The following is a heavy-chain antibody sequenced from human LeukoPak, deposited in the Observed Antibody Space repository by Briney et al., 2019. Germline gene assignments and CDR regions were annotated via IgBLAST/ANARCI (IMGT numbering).Heavy chain of an antibody. Sequence: GASVKVSCKASGYTFTSYGISWVRQAPGQGLEWMGWISAYNGNTNYAQKLQGRVTMTTDTSTSTAYMELRSLRSDDTAVYYCARAPSVIRHPNWFDPWGQGTLVTVSS. CDR2: ISAYNGNT. V-gene: IGHV1-18*01. D-gene: IGHD3-10*01. CDR1: GYTFTSYG. CDR3: ARAPSVIRHPNWFDP. J-gene: IGHJ5*02.